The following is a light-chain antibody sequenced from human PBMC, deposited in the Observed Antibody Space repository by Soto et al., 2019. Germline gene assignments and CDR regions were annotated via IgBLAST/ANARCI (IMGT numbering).Light chain of an antibody. Sequence: PGERATLSFRASQSVSSDLAWYQHKPGQAPRLLIYGTSSRATGIPDRFSGSGSGTDFTLTISRLEPEDFAVYYCQQYGSSITFGQGARVEI. CDR3: QQYGSSIT. CDR2: GTS. V-gene: IGKV3-20*01. J-gene: IGKJ5*01. CDR1: QSVSSD.